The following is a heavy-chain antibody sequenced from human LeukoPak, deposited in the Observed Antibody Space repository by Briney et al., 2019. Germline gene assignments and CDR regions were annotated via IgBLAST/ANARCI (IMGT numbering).Heavy chain of an antibody. Sequence: GGSLRLSCAASGFTVSSHYMSWVRQAPGKGLEWVGRIKSKTDGGTTDYAAPVKGRFTISRDDSKNTLYLQMNSLKTEDTAVYYCTREFGPDWGQGTLVTVSS. D-gene: IGHD3-10*01. CDR1: GFTVSSHY. CDR3: TREFGPD. CDR2: IKSKTDGGTT. V-gene: IGHV3-15*01. J-gene: IGHJ4*02.